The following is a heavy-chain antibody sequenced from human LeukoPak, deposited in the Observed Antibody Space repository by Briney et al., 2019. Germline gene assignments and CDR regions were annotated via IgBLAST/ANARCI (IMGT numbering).Heavy chain of an antibody. CDR1: GFTFGNYA. CDR3: AKTPGHTSSRQFDY. Sequence: GGSLRLSCAASGFTFGNYAMSWVRQAPGKGLEWVSTITGGGRNAYYADSVKGRFTISRDNSKNTLYLQMNSLRDEDTALYYCAKTPGHTSSRQFDYWGQGTLVTVSS. V-gene: IGHV3-23*01. CDR2: ITGGGRNA. J-gene: IGHJ4*02. D-gene: IGHD6-13*01.